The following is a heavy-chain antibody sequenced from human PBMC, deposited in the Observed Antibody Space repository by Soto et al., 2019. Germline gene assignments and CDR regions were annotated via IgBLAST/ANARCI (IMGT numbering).Heavy chain of an antibody. D-gene: IGHD4-4*01. CDR1: GFTFSSYA. Sequence: GGSLRLSCAASGFTFSSYAMSWVRQAPGKGLEWVSAISGSGGSTYYADSVKGRFTITRDNSKNTLYLQMNSLRAEDTAVYYCASLSNYSNYNGYYYYGMDVWGQGTTVTVSS. J-gene: IGHJ6*02. CDR3: ASLSNYSNYNGYYYYGMDV. V-gene: IGHV3-23*01. CDR2: ISGSGGST.